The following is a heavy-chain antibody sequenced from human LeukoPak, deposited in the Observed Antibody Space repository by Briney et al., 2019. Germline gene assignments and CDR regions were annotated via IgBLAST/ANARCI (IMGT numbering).Heavy chain of an antibody. V-gene: IGHV4-39*01. CDR1: GGSISSSSYY. J-gene: IGHJ4*02. CDR2: IYYTGSA. CDR3: ARHPERYSYFDY. D-gene: IGHD5-18*01. Sequence: SETLSLTCTVSGGSISSSSYYWGWNRQPPGKGLEWIGSIYYTGSAYYNPSLKSRVTMSVDTSKNQFSLRLSYVTAADTAVYSCARHPERYSYFDYWGQGTLVTVSS.